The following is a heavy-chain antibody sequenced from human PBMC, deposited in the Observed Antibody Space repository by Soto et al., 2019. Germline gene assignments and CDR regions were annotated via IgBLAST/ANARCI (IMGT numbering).Heavy chain of an antibody. CDR1: GYTFTSYG. CDR2: ISAYNGNT. J-gene: IGHJ4*02. CDR3: SRQAPPEDY. V-gene: IGHV1-18*01. Sequence: QVQLVQSGAEVKKPGASVKVSCKASGYTFTSYGISWVRQAPGQGLEWMGWISAYNGNTNYEQKLQGRVTMTTNPARSTAYMALRSLRSEDTPVYYCSRQAPPEDYWGQGTRVTVSS.